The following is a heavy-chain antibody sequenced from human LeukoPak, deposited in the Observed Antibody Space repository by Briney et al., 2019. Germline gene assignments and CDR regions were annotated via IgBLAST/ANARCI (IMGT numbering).Heavy chain of an antibody. D-gene: IGHD4-17*01. J-gene: IGHJ5*02. V-gene: IGHV4-28*01. CDR2: IHYSGTT. CDR1: GYSISSSNW. Sequence: SETLSLTCAVSGYSISSSNWWGWIRQPPGKGLEWIGYIHYSGTTYYNPPLKSRVTMSVDTSKNQFSLKLTSVTAVDTAVYYCARNEGMDYGDNWFDPWGQGTLVTVSS. CDR3: ARNEGMDYGDNWFDP.